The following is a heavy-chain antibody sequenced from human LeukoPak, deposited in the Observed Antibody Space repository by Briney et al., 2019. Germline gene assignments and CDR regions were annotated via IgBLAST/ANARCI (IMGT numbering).Heavy chain of an antibody. V-gene: IGHV1-69*13. Sequence: SVKLSYKASRGTFSSYAISWVRQPPGEGREWMGGIIPIFGTAHLTQKFQDRVTIPADESTRTAYMELSSLRSEDTAVYYCARDLDHGYEYYYYYYMDVWGKGTTVTVSS. CDR2: IIPIFGTA. CDR1: RGTFSSYA. CDR3: ARDLDHGYEYYYYYYMDV. D-gene: IGHD3-3*01. J-gene: IGHJ6*03.